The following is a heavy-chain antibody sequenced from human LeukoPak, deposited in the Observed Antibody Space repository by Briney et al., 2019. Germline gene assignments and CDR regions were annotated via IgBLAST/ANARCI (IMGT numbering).Heavy chain of an antibody. V-gene: IGHV3-23*01. D-gene: IGHD6-13*01. CDR3: VKLSLTAAGRGKTWFDL. Sequence: GGSLRLSCAASGFTFSSYAMSWVRQAPGKGLEWVSSISGSGGSTYFADSVKGRFNISRDNVKNTVYLQMNSLRVEDTAIYYCVKLSLTAAGRGKTWFDLWGQGTLVSVSS. CDR1: GFTFSSYA. J-gene: IGHJ5*01. CDR2: ISGSGGST.